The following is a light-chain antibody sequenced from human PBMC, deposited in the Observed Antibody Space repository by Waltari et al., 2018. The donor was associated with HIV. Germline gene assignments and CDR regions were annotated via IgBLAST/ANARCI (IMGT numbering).Light chain of an antibody. V-gene: IGKV2-28*01. CDR2: LGS. J-gene: IGKJ2*01. CDR1: QSLLHSNGCNY. CDR3: MQALQTPYT. Sequence: DFVMTQSPLSLPVTPGEPASISCRSSQSLLHSNGCNYLDWYLQKPGQSPQLLIYLGSNRASGVPDRFSGSGSGTDFTLKISRVEAEDVGGYYCMQALQTPYTFGQGTKLEIK.